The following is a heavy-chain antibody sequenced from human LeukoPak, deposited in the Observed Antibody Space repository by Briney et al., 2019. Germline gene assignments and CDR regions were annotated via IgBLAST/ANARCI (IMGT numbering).Heavy chain of an antibody. J-gene: IGHJ6*02. D-gene: IGHD3-3*01. CDR2: INHSGST. V-gene: IGHV4-34*01. CDR1: GGSFSGYY. Sequence: SETLSLTCAVYGGSFSGYYWSWIRQPPGKGLEWLGEINHSGSTNYNPSLKSRVTISVDTSKNQFSLKLSSVTAADTAVYYCARGRGTISFPSGGMDVWGQGTTVTVSS. CDR3: ARGRGTISFPSGGMDV.